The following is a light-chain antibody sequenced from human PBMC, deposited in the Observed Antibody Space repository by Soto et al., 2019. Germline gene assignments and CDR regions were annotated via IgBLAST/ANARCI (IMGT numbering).Light chain of an antibody. Sequence: QSVLTQPPSNSGTPGQRVTISCSGSSSNIGRKTVQWSQQLPGTAPKLLIYSTNQRPSGVPDRFSGSKSGTSASLAISGLQSEDEADYYCAAWDDSLNGVVFVGGTKVTVL. CDR2: STN. CDR3: AAWDDSLNGVV. V-gene: IGLV1-44*01. CDR1: SSNIGRKT. J-gene: IGLJ2*01.